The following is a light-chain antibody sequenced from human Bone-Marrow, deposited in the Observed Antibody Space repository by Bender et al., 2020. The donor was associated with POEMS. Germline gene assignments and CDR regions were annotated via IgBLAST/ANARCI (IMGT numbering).Light chain of an antibody. V-gene: IGLV1-47*01. J-gene: IGLJ2*01. CDR3: AAWDDSLSGPL. CDR1: SSNIGNNS. Sequence: QPVLTQPPSVSGTPGQRVIISCSGSSSNIGNNSVCWYQQLPGTAPKLLMYKTFDRPSGIPERFSASKSGTSASLAISGLRSEDEADYYCAAWDDSLSGPLFGGGTKLTVL. CDR2: KTF.